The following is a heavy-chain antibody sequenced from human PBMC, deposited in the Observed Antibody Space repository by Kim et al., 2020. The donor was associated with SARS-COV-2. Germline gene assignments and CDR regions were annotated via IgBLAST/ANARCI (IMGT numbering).Heavy chain of an antibody. CDR3: AKISSTTLFDY. CDR2: K. D-gene: IGHD4-17*01. Sequence: KSYADSMKGRFPISRDNSKNTLYLQMNSLRAEDTAVYYCAKISSTTLFDYWGQGTLVTVSS. V-gene: IGHV3-30*02. J-gene: IGHJ4*02.